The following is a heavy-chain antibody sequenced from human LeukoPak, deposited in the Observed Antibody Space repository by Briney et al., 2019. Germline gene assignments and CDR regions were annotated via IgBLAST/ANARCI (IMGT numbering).Heavy chain of an antibody. CDR2: TRYDGSEK. J-gene: IGHJ5*02. Sequence: GESLRHSCAVSGFTFSSYWMSWVRQAPGKGLEWVANTRYDGSEKYYVDSVKGRFTISRDNAKNSLYLQMNSLRAEDTAVYYCARDPSLRGYYSWFDPWGQGTLVTVSS. D-gene: IGHD2-21*01. V-gene: IGHV3-7*04. CDR3: ARDPSLRGYYSWFDP. CDR1: GFTFSSYW.